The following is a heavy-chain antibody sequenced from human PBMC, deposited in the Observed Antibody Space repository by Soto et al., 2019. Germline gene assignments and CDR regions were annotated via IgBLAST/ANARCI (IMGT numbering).Heavy chain of an antibody. CDR2: INPNSGGT. J-gene: IGHJ6*02. V-gene: IGHV1-2*04. CDR1: GYTFTGYY. D-gene: IGHD2-15*01. Sequence: ASVKVSCKASGYTFTGYYMHWVRQAPGQGLERMGWINPNSGGTNYAQKFQGWVTMTRDTSISTAYMELSRLRSDDTAVYYCARDHCSGGSCYNSVGYYYGMDVWGQGTTVTVSS. CDR3: ARDHCSGGSCYNSVGYYYGMDV.